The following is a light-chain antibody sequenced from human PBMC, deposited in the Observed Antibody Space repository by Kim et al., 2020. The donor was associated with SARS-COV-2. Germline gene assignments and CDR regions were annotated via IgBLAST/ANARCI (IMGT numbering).Light chain of an antibody. J-gene: IGLJ1*01. Sequence: QSVTLSCAGTSSDVGAYDSVSWYQQRPGGAPKLLIYDVTKRPSGVPDRFSGSKSGNTASLTVSGLQADDEADYYCSSYAGNTNVCIFGGGTKVTVL. V-gene: IGLV2-8*01. CDR3: SSYAGNTNVCI. CDR1: SSDVGAYDS. CDR2: DVT.